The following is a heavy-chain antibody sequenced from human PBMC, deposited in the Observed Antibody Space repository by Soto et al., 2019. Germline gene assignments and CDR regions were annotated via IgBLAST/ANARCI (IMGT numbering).Heavy chain of an antibody. V-gene: IGHV1-69*13. Sequence: ASVKVSCKASGGTFSSYAISWVRQAPGQGLEWMGGIIPIFGTANYAQKFQGRVTITADESASTAYMELSSLRSEDTAVYYCAREPTRYYGSGSRFDYWGQGTLVTVSS. CDR2: IIPIFGTA. J-gene: IGHJ4*02. D-gene: IGHD3-10*01. CDR1: GGTFSSYA. CDR3: AREPTRYYGSGSRFDY.